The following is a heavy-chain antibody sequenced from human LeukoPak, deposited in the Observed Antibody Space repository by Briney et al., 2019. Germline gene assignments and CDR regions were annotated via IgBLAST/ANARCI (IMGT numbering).Heavy chain of an antibody. Sequence: PGGSLRLSCAASGFTFSDYYMSWLRQAPGKGLEWVSYISSSGSTIYYADSVKGRFTISRDNAKNSLYLQMNSLRAEDTAVYYCARDTLWSYDSSGYYDYWGQGTLVTVSS. CDR2: ISSSGSTI. V-gene: IGHV3-11*04. CDR1: GFTFSDYY. D-gene: IGHD3-22*01. CDR3: ARDTLWSYDSSGYYDY. J-gene: IGHJ4*02.